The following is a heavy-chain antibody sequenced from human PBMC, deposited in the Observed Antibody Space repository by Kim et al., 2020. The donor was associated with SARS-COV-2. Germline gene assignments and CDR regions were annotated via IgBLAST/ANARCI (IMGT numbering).Heavy chain of an antibody. V-gene: IGHV6-1*01. D-gene: IGHD6-13*01. CDR1: GDSVSSNSAA. Sequence: SQTLSLTCAISGDSVSSNSAAWNLIRQSPSRGLEWLGRTYYRSKWYNDYAVSVKSRITINPDTSKNQFSLQLNSVTPEDTAVYYCARGEGSSWWGTYDYWGQGTLVTVSS. CDR2: TYYRSKWYN. J-gene: IGHJ4*02. CDR3: ARGEGSSWWGTYDY.